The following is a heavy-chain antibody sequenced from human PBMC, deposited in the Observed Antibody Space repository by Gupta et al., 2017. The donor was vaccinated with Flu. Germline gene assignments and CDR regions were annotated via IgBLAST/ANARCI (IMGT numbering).Heavy chain of an antibody. Sequence: EVQLVESGGGLVKPGGSLRLSCVASGLTFSTSGYPFTDAWMSWVRQAPGKRLEWVARIKSKTDGGTTDYAAPVKDKFIISRDDSKTTVYLQMDSLKTEDTAVYYCTTGGWYSESWGQGTLVTVSS. CDR3: TTGGWYSES. D-gene: IGHD1-26*01. CDR1: GLTFSTSGYPFTDAW. J-gene: IGHJ4*02. CDR2: IKSKTDGGTT. V-gene: IGHV3-15*01.